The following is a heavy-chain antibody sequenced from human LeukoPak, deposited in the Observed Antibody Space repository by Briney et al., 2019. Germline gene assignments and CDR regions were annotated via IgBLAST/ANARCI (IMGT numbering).Heavy chain of an antibody. D-gene: IGHD5-18*01. CDR2: IYTSGST. V-gene: IGHV4-61*02. Sequence: SQTLSLTCTVSGGSISSGGYYWSWIRQPAGKGLEWIGRIYTSGSTNYNPSLKSRVTMSVDTSKNQFSLKLSSVTAADTAVYYCATYGYAHDAFDIWGQGTMVTVSS. CDR3: ATYGYAHDAFDI. J-gene: IGHJ3*02. CDR1: GGSISSGGYY.